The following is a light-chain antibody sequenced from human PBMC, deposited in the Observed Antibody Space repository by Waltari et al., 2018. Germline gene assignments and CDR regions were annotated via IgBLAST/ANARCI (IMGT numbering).Light chain of an antibody. Sequence: QLVLTQSPSASASLGASVKLTCTLSSGHSSNIIAWHQQQPEKGPRYLMKVNSDGSQSKGHEIPDRFSGSSSGAERYLTISSVQSEDEADYYCQTGGHGTWVFGGGTKLTVL. V-gene: IGLV4-69*01. CDR1: SGHSSNI. CDR2: VNSDGSQ. J-gene: IGLJ3*02. CDR3: QTGGHGTWV.